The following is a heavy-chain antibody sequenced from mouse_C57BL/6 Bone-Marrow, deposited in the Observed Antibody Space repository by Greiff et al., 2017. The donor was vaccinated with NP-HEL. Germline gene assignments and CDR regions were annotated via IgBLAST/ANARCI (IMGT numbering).Heavy chain of an antibody. D-gene: IGHD2-4*01. J-gene: IGHJ3*01. Sequence: VKLLESGPGLVQPSQSLSITCTVSGFSLTSYGVHWVRQSPGKGLEWLGVIWSGGSTDYNAAFISRLSISKDNSKSQVFFKMNSLQADDTAIYYCARERAYDYPFAYWGQGTLVTVSA. V-gene: IGHV2-2*01. CDR2: IWSGGST. CDR1: GFSLTSYG. CDR3: ARERAYDYPFAY.